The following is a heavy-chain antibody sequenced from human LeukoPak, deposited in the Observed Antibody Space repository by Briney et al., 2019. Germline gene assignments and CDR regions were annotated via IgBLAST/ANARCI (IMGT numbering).Heavy chain of an antibody. CDR3: ARGSSWYQDY. Sequence: GESLKISCKASGYSFTTYWIGWVRQMPGKGLEWVGIIYPGDSDTRYSPSFQGQVTISADKSISTAYLQWSSMKASDTAMYYCARGSSWYQDYWGQGTLVTVSS. D-gene: IGHD6-13*01. CDR2: IYPGDSDT. CDR1: GYSFTTYW. J-gene: IGHJ4*02. V-gene: IGHV5-51*01.